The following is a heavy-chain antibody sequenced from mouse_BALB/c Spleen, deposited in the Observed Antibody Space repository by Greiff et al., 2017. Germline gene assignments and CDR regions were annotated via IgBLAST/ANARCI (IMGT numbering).Heavy chain of an antibody. CDR3: ARKGDYYGSSWGFAY. D-gene: IGHD1-1*01. V-gene: IGHV1-80*01. J-gene: IGHJ3*01. CDR1: GYAFSSYW. CDR2: IYPGDGDT. Sequence: QVQLQQSGAELVRPGSSVKISCKASGYAFSSYWMNWVKQRPGQGLEWIGQIYPGDGDTNYNEKFKGKATLTADTSSSTAYMQLSSLTSEDSAVYFCARKGDYYGSSWGFAYWGQGTLVTVSA.